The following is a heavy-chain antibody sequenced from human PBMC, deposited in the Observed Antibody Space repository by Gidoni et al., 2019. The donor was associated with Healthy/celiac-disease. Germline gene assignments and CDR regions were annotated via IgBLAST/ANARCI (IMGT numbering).Heavy chain of an antibody. D-gene: IGHD6-13*01. CDR3: ARDLGRLAAEPYYFDY. CDR2: ISSSASTI. Sequence: QVQLVESGGGLVKPGGSLRLSCAASGFTFRDYYMSWIRQAPGKGLEWVSYISSSASTISYADSVKGRFTISRDNAKNSLYLQMNSLRAEDTAVYYCARDLGRLAAEPYYFDYWGQGTLVTVSS. J-gene: IGHJ4*02. CDR1: GFTFRDYY. V-gene: IGHV3-11*01.